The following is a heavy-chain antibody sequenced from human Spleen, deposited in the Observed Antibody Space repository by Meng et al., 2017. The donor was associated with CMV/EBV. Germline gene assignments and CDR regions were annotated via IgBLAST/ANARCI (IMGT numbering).Heavy chain of an antibody. CDR3: ARDLFPYCSSTSCYFGVY. CDR1: FDDYG. Sequence: FDDYGMTLVRPATGKGLDWVSGIDWNGASTGYADSVKGRFTISRDNAKKSLYLQMNSLRVEDTAFYYCARDLFPYCSSTSCYFGVYWGQGVLVTVSS. D-gene: IGHD2-2*01. V-gene: IGHV3-20*03. J-gene: IGHJ4*02. CDR2: IDWNGAST.